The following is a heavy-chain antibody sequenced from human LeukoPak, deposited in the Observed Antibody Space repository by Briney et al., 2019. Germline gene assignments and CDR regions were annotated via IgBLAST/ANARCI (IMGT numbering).Heavy chain of an antibody. CDR2: IYHSGST. CDR3: ARVEYYCGSGSSRFDP. J-gene: IGHJ5*02. Sequence: SETLSLTCAVSGYSISSGYYWGWIRQPPGKGLEWIGSIYHSGSTYYNPSLKSRVTISVDTSKNQFSLKLSSVTAADTAVYYCARVEYYCGSGSSRFDPWGQGTLVTVSS. V-gene: IGHV4-38-2*01. CDR1: GYSISSGYY. D-gene: IGHD3-10*01.